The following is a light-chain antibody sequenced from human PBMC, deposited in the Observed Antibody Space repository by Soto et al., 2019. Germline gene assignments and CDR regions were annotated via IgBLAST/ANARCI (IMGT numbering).Light chain of an antibody. J-gene: IGKJ4*01. CDR3: QQYGSSPT. CDR2: GAS. CDR1: QSVSSS. V-gene: IGKV3-20*01. Sequence: IVLTQSPGTLSLSPGDGATLSCRASQSVSSSLAWYQQKPGQAPRLLIYGASSRATGIPGRFSGSGSGTDFTLTISRLEPEDFAVYYCQQYGSSPTFGGGTKVDIK.